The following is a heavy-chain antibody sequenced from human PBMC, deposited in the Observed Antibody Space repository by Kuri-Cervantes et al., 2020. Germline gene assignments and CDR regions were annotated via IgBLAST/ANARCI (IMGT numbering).Heavy chain of an antibody. CDR2: IYYSGNT. J-gene: IGHJ4*02. D-gene: IGHD6-19*01. V-gene: IGHV4-39*01. CDR3: ARHVPYSSGWYSLDY. CDR1: GFTFSNYG. Sequence: GSLRLSCAASGFTFSNYGMNWVRQAPGKGLEWIGSIYYSGNTYYDPSLRSRVTISVDTSKNQFSLKLSSVTAADTAVYYCARHVPYSSGWYSLDYWGQGTLVTVSS.